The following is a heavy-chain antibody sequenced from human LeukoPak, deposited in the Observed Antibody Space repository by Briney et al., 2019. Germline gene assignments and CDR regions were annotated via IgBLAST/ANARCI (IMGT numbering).Heavy chain of an antibody. V-gene: IGHV3-48*03. CDR3: AREGGSGWY. CDR1: GFTFSSYE. Sequence: PGGSLRLSCAASGFTFSSYEMNWVRQAPGKGLEWVSYISTSDRTIYYADSVKGRFTISRDNAKNSLYLQMNSLRAEDTAVYYCAREGGSGWYWGQGTLVTVSS. D-gene: IGHD6-19*01. CDR2: ISTSDRTI. J-gene: IGHJ4*02.